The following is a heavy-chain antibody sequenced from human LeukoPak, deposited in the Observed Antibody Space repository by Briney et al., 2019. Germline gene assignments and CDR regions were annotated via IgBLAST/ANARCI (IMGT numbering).Heavy chain of an antibody. CDR2: ISGSGGST. Sequence: GRSLRLSCAASGFTFSSYAMSWVRQAPGKGLEWVSAISGSGGSTYYADSVKGRFTISRDNSKNTLYLQMSGLRAEDTAVYYCAKDREHIDYDFWIWGQGTLVTVSS. CDR3: AKDREHIDYDFWI. CDR1: GFTFSSYA. J-gene: IGHJ4*02. V-gene: IGHV3-23*01. D-gene: IGHD3-3*01.